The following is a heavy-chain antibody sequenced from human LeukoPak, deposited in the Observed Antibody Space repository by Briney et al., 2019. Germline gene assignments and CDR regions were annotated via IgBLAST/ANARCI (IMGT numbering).Heavy chain of an antibody. CDR2: IKSKTDGGTT. D-gene: IGHD4-17*01. Sequence: GGSLRLSCAASGFTFSNAWMSWVRQAPGKGLEWVGRIKSKTDGGTTDYAAPVKGRFTISRDDSKNTLYLQMNSLKTEDTAVYYCTTVDGYGDTRYYYYYMDVWGKGTTVTVSS. CDR3: TTVDGYGDTRYYYYYMDV. J-gene: IGHJ6*03. CDR1: GFTFSNAW. V-gene: IGHV3-15*01.